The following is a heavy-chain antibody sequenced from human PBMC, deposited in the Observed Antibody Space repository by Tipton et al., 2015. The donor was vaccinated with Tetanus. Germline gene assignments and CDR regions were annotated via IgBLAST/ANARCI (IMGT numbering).Heavy chain of an antibody. CDR2: IYYSGST. J-gene: IGHJ6*02. Sequence: LRLSCTVSGASISSGGYYWSWIRQHPGKGLEWVGYIYYSGSTYYNPSLKSRVTISVDTSKNQFSLKLSSVTAADTAVHYCARVVEVAVAGMGLYYYYGMDVWGQGTTVTVSS. V-gene: IGHV4-31*03. CDR1: GASISSGGYY. D-gene: IGHD6-19*01. CDR3: ARVVEVAVAGMGLYYYYGMDV.